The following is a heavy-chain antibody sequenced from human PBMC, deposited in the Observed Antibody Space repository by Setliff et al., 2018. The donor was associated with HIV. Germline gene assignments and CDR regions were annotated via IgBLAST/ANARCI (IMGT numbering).Heavy chain of an antibody. D-gene: IGHD3-22*01. J-gene: IGHJ6*03. V-gene: IGHV1-18*01. CDR2: INTYNSQT. Sequence: ASVKVSCKASGYTFTTNGISWVRQAPGQGLEWMGWINTYNSQTNYAHRLQGRVTMTADTSTNTAYMDLKSLRSDDTAVYYCARVSLEVDYDFRQGYYYYYMDVWGKGTTVTVSS. CDR3: ARVSLEVDYDFRQGYYYYYMDV. CDR1: GYTFTTNG.